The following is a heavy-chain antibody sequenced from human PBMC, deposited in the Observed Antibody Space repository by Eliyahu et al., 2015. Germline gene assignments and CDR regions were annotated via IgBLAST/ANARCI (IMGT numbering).Heavy chain of an antibody. CDR2: INXVAYS. CDR1: GXSFRASY. D-gene: IGHD3-22*01. V-gene: IGHV4-34*01. Sequence: QVQLQQWGAGLLKPSXTLSXTCAVYGXSFRASYDAWXRXPPGXGLEWIGEINXVAYSNHXPAFKSRVTMSVDTSKNQVSLRLTSVTAADTAIYYCARATDRHDSSGYYGQWGQGTLVTVSS. J-gene: IGHJ4*02. CDR3: ARATDRHDSSGYYGQ.